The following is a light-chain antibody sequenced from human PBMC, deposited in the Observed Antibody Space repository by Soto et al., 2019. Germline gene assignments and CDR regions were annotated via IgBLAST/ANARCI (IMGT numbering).Light chain of an antibody. J-gene: IGKJ4*01. Sequence: EIALTQSPATLSLSPGERATLACRASHSVSSYLAWYQQKPGQAPRLLIYDTFNSATGIPARFSGGGSGTDFTLTISSLEPEDFAVYYCQHRSNWPWTFGGGTKVEIK. CDR2: DTF. CDR1: HSVSSY. CDR3: QHRSNWPWT. V-gene: IGKV3-11*01.